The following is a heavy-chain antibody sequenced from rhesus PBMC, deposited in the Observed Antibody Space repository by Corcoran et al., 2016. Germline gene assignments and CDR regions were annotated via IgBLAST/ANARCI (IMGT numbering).Heavy chain of an antibody. D-gene: IGHD2-8*01. Sequence: QLQLQESGPGLVKPSETLSVTCAVSGGSISSSYWSWIRQAPGKGLGWIGYIYGSGSSTNYNPSLKSRVTLSVDTSKNQLSLKLSSVTTADTAVYYCAKDGVVVSATPGYFEFWGQGALVTVSS. V-gene: IGHV4-169*01. CDR1: GGSISSSY. CDR2: IYGSGSST. CDR3: AKDGVVVSATPGYFEF. J-gene: IGHJ1*01.